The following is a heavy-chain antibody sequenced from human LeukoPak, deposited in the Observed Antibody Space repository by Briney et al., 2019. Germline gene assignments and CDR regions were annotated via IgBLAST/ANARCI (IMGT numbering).Heavy chain of an antibody. Sequence: GGSLRLSCVASGFTFSSYWMHWVRQDPRKGLVWVSRISGDGRNINYADSVRGRFTISRDNAKNTLYLQMNTLRVEDTAVYYCTRDLMDYDVSTGLHHYYMDVWGQGTTVTVSS. J-gene: IGHJ6*02. CDR2: ISGDGRNI. CDR1: GFTFSSYW. V-gene: IGHV3-74*01. CDR3: TRDLMDYDVSTGLHHYYMDV. D-gene: IGHD3-9*01.